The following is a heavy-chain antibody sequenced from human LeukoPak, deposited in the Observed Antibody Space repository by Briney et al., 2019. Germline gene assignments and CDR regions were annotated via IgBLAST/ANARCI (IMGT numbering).Heavy chain of an antibody. D-gene: IGHD2-2*02. CDR1: GFTFSSYG. V-gene: IGHV3-30*02. CDR2: IRYDGSNK. J-gene: IGHJ5*02. Sequence: GGSLRLSCAASGFTFSSYGMHWVRQAPGKGLEWVAFIRYDGSNKYYADSVKGRFTISRDNSKNTLYLQMNSLRAEDTAVYYCAKDPVPAAIRGNWFDPWGQGTLVTVSS. CDR3: AKDPVPAAIRGNWFDP.